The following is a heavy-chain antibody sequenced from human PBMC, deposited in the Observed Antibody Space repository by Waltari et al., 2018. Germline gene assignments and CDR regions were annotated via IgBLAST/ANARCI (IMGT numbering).Heavy chain of an antibody. J-gene: IGHJ4*02. CDR3: AKSLTLSSTWVMH. CDR1: GFTFSGFA. D-gene: IGHD6-13*01. CDR2: ISVKRSDT. V-gene: IGHV3-23*04. Sequence: EVPLVESGGGLVQHGRSMRLACAASGFTFSGFAMRLVREVPGGRHEWVAFISVKRSDTNSEGTVKGRCTISSDDTKSKLFLQMDSRRAYDTGVYYCAKSLTLSSTWVMHWGQGTLVTVSS.